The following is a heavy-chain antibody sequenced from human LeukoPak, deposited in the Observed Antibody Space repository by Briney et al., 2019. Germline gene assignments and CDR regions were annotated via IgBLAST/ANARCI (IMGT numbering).Heavy chain of an antibody. V-gene: IGHV1-8*01. J-gene: IGHJ4*02. D-gene: IGHD3-22*01. CDR1: GYTFTSYD. CDR2: MNPNSGNT. CDR3: ARDLWDDCYDSSGYPY. Sequence: ASVKVSCKASGYTFTSYDINWVRQATGQGLEWMGWMNPNSGNTGYAQKFQGRVTMTRNTSISTAYMELSSLRSEDTAVHYCARDLWDDCYDSSGYPYWGQGTLVTVSS.